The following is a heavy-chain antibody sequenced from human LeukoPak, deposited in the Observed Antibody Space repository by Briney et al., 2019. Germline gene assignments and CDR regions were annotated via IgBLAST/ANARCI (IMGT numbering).Heavy chain of an antibody. D-gene: IGHD3-10*01. CDR3: ARDRVTNSYDYYGLDV. CDR1: EFTFSSYS. Sequence: GGSLRLSCAASEFTFSSYSMNWVRQAPGKGLEWVANINQGGSGKYYVDSVKGRFTISRDNAKNSLYLQINSLRAEDTAVYFCARDRVTNSYDYYGLDVWGQGTTVSVSS. J-gene: IGHJ6*02. V-gene: IGHV3-7*03. CDR2: INQGGSGK.